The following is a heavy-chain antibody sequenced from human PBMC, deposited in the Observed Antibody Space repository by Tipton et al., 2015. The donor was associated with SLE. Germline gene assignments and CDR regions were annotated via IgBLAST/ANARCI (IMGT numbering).Heavy chain of an antibody. CDR2: IYYSGST. J-gene: IGHJ5*02. CDR1: GGSISSSSYY. D-gene: IGHD2-2*01. Sequence: TLSLTCTVSGGSISSSSYYWGWIRQPLGKGLEWIGSIYYSGSTYYNPSLKSRVTISVDTSKNQFSLKLSSVTAADTAVYYCARAPEVPAAIRRAGGIDPWGQGTLVTVSS. V-gene: IGHV4-39*01. CDR3: ARAPEVPAAIRRAGGIDP.